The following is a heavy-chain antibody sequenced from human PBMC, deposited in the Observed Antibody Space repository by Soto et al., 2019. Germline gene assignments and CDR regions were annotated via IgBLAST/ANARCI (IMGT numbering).Heavy chain of an antibody. Sequence: PGGSLRLSCAASGFTFSSYGMHWVRQAPGKGLEWVAVISYDGSNKYYADSVKGRFTISRDNSKNTLYLQMNSLRAEDTAVYYCAKDRSSSSWYYFDYWGQGTLVTVSS. CDR3: AKDRSSSSWYYFDY. J-gene: IGHJ4*02. CDR1: GFTFSSYG. V-gene: IGHV3-30*18. D-gene: IGHD6-13*01. CDR2: ISYDGSNK.